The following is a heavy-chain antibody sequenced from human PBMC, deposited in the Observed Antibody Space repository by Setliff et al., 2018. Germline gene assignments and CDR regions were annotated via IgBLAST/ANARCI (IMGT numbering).Heavy chain of an antibody. D-gene: IGHD2-15*01. J-gene: IGHJ4*02. CDR1: VTRGSFSGYY. V-gene: IGHV4-34*01. CDR2: ISPGGST. CDR3: ATSGFCSAGSCYSFDD. Sequence: SETLSLTCGVFVTRGSFSGYYWSWIRQPPGKGLEWIGEISPGGSTIYNPSLRSRVTTSVDTSKNRFSLNLTSVTAADTAVYYCATSGFCSAGSCYSFDDWGQGALVTVSS.